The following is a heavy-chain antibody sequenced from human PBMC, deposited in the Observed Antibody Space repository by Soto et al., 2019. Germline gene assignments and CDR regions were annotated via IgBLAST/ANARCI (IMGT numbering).Heavy chain of an antibody. V-gene: IGHV4-30-4*01. CDR2: IYYSGST. D-gene: IGHD3-3*01. J-gene: IGHJ4*02. Sequence: SETLSLTCTVSGGSISSGDYYWSWIRQPPGKGVEWIGYIYYSGSTYYNPSLKSRVTISVDTSKNQFSLKLSSVTAADTAVYYCARDSPIHXYDFWSGYYTSSQGFDYWGPGTLVTVSS. CDR1: GGSISSGDYY. CDR3: ARDSPIHXYDFWSGYYTSSQGFDY.